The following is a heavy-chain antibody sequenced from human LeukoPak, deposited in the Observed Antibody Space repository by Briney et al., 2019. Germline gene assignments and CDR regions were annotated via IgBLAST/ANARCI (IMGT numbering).Heavy chain of an antibody. CDR2: ISGSGSRT. CDR3: AKPGDTTMLAVPIGYLQH. D-gene: IGHD3-22*01. J-gene: IGHJ1*01. V-gene: IGHV3-23*01. CDR1: GFTFSNYA. Sequence: PGGSLRLSCEASGFTFSNYAMSWVRLAPGKGLEWVSAISGSGSRTYYADSVKGRFTISRDNSKNTAYLQMNGLRAEDTALYYCAKPGDTTMLAVPIGYLQHWGQGTLVTVSS.